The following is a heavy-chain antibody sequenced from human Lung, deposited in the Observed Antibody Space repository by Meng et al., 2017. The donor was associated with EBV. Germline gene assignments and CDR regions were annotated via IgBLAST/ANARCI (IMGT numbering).Heavy chain of an antibody. Sequence: QVQLVELGCELKKPGASVKVSCKASGYAFINYAINWVRQAPGQGLEWMGWINTHTGNPTYGQGFTGRFVLSSDTSVSTANLQISSLKAEDTAVYYCARGGPYPDSSGFHWYFDLWGRGTLVTVSS. CDR3: ARGGPYPDSSGFHWYFDL. CDR2: INTHTGNP. D-gene: IGHD3-22*01. CDR1: GYAFINYA. J-gene: IGHJ2*01. V-gene: IGHV7-4-1*02.